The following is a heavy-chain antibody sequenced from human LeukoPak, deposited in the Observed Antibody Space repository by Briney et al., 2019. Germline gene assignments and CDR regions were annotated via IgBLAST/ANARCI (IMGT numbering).Heavy chain of an antibody. V-gene: IGHV3-53*01. D-gene: IGHD2-2*01. Sequence: GGSLRLSCSASGITFSSNYMSWVRQAPGKGPEWVSIIYSGGNTYYAESVKGRFTISRDNSKNTLYLQMNSLRVEDTAVYYCARDSSTYAGPPDYWGQGTLVTVSS. CDR2: IYSGGNT. CDR3: ARDSSTYAGPPDY. J-gene: IGHJ4*02. CDR1: GITFSSNY.